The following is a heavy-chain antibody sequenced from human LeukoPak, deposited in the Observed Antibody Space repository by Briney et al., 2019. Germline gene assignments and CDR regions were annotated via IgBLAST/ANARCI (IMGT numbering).Heavy chain of an antibody. CDR1: GYSFTGYY. Sequence: ASVKVSCKASGYSFTGYYIHWVRQAPGQGLEWMGRINPNSGGTNYAQKFQARVTVTSDTSIITAYMELRGLTSDDTAIYYCLRHNPSSHYLDYWGQGTLVTVSS. J-gene: IGHJ4*02. V-gene: IGHV1-2*06. D-gene: IGHD6-6*01. CDR2: INPNSGGT. CDR3: LRHNPSSHYLDY.